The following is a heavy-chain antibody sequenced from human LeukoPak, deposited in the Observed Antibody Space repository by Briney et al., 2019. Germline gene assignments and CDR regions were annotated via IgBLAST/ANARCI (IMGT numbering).Heavy chain of an antibody. Sequence: GGSLRLSCAASGFTFSTYGMYWVRQAPGKGLEWVAVIWYDGSNKYYADSVKGRFTISRDNSKNTLYLQMNSLGAEDTAVYYCARGRGYSGYPGSVDYWGQGTLVTVSS. D-gene: IGHD5-12*01. CDR3: ARGRGYSGYPGSVDY. V-gene: IGHV3-33*01. CDR1: GFTFSTYG. J-gene: IGHJ4*02. CDR2: IWYDGSNK.